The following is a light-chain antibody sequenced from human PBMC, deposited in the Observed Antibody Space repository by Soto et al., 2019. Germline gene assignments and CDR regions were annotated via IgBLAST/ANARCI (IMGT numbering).Light chain of an antibody. CDR2: GNT. CDR3: QSYDSRLSNSV. V-gene: IGLV1-40*01. Sequence: QSVLTQPPSVSGAPGQRVTISCTGSSSNIGADYDVHWYQQLPGTAPKLLIYGNTNRPSGVPDRFSGSRSGTSAALAINGLQAEDEADYYCQSYDSRLSNSVFGGGTKVTVL. CDR1: SSNIGADYD. J-gene: IGLJ3*02.